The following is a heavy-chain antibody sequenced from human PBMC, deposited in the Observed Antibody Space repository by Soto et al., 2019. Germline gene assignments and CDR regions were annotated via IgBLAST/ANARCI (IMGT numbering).Heavy chain of an antibody. CDR1: GFTFSSSG. D-gene: IGHD3-3*01. J-gene: IGHJ6*02. CDR3: AKDLDDFWSGWDV. CDR2: ISGSGGST. Sequence: EVQLLESGGGSVQPGGSLRLSCAASGFTFSSSGMSWVRQAPGKGLEWVSGISGSGGSTYYADSLKGRFTISRDNSKTTLYLQMNSLRAEDTAVYYCAKDLDDFWSGWDVWGPGSTVTVSS. V-gene: IGHV3-23*01.